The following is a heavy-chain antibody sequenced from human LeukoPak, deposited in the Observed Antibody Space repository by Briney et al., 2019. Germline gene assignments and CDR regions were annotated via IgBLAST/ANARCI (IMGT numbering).Heavy chain of an antibody. J-gene: IGHJ4*02. CDR2: IFPSGGEI. CDR1: GFAFSPYW. Sequence: PGGSLRLSCAASGFAFSPYWMHWVRQPPGKGLEWVSSIFPSGGEIHYADSVRGRFTISRDNSKSTLSLQMNSLRAEDTAIYYCATYRQVLLPFESWGQGTLVTVSS. D-gene: IGHD2-8*02. V-gene: IGHV3-23*01. CDR3: ATYRQVLLPFES.